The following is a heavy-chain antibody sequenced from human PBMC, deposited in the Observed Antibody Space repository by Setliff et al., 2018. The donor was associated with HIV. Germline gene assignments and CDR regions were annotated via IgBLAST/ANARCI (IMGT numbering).Heavy chain of an antibody. CDR1: GGSISSYH. V-gene: IGHV4-59*01. CDR3: ARDHHYDLLTGPYYYYMDV. J-gene: IGHJ6*03. Sequence: SETLSLTCTVSGGSISSYHWSWIRQPPGKGLEWIGYIYYSGSTNYNPSLKSRVTISVDTSKNQFSLKLSSVTAADTAVYYCARDHHYDLLTGPYYYYMDVWGKGTTVTVSS. CDR2: IYYSGST. D-gene: IGHD3-9*01.